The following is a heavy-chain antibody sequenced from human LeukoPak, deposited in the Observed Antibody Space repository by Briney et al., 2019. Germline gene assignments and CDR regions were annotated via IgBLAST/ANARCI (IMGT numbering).Heavy chain of an antibody. CDR3: ARHQRSTPYTDY. J-gene: IGHJ4*02. CDR2: ISGTADTT. Sequence: GGSLRLSCGASGFTFRNFWMNWVRQAPDMGLELVSVISGTADTTYDADSMKGRFTISRDNSKNMLYLQIHSLRAEDTAMYYCARHQRSTPYTDYWGQGTLVTVSS. V-gene: IGHV3-23*01. CDR1: GFTFRNFW. D-gene: IGHD1-1*01.